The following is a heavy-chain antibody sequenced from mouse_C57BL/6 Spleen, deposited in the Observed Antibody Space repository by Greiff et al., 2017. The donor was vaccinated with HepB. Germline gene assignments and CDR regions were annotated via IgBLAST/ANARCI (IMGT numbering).Heavy chain of an antibody. V-gene: IGHV1-81*01. Sequence: VQRVESGAELARPGASVKLSCKASGYTFTSYGISWVKQRTGQGLEWIGEIYPRSGNTYYNEKFKGKATLTADKSSSTAYMELRSLTSEDSAVYFCARREGITTVEGFAYWGQGTLVTVSA. D-gene: IGHD1-1*01. J-gene: IGHJ3*01. CDR3: ARREGITTVEGFAY. CDR2: IYPRSGNT. CDR1: GYTFTSYG.